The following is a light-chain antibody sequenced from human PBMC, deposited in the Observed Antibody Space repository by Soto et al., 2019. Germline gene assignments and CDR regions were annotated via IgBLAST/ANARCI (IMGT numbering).Light chain of an antibody. J-gene: IGKJ2*01. CDR2: GAS. V-gene: IGKV3-15*01. CDR3: QQYNDWPPRYT. Sequence: EIVMTQSPATLSVSPGERATLSCRASQSVSSNLAWYQQKPGQAPRLLIYGASARATGIPARFSGSGSGTEFTLAISSLQSEVSAVYFCQQYNDWPPRYTFGQGTKLEI. CDR1: QSVSSN.